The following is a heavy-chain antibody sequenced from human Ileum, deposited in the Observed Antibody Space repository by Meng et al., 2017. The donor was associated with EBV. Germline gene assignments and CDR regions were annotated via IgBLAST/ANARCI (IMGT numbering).Heavy chain of an antibody. V-gene: IGHV4-39*01. J-gene: IGHJ4*02. D-gene: IGHD3-3*01. CDR2: IYYSGST. CDR3: ARRYYGVPFDN. CDR1: GDSISSSNHW. Sequence: HLQLHKSGPGPVKPSETLSLTCAVSGDSISSSNHWWCWIRQPPGKGMEWVGTIYYSGSTFYNPSLKIRVTISLDTSKNQFSLKVSSVTAADTAVYYCARRYYGVPFDNWGQGTLVTVSS.